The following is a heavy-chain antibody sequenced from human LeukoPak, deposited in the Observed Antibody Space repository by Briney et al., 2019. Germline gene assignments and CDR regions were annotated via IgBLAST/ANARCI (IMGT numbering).Heavy chain of an antibody. J-gene: IGHJ4*02. CDR2: IYYSGSI. Sequence: SETLSLTCTVSGGSISSYYWSWTRQPPGKGLEWIGYIYYSGSINYNPSLKSRVTISVDTSKNQFSLKLISVTAADTAVYYCARSRGYSYGTTFLDYWGQGTLVTVSS. CDR1: GGSISSYY. V-gene: IGHV4-59*08. CDR3: ARSRGYSYGTTFLDY. D-gene: IGHD5-18*01.